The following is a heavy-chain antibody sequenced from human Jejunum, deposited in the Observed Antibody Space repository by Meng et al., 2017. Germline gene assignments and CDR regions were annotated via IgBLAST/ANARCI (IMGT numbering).Heavy chain of an antibody. J-gene: IGHJ4*02. Sequence: QLPVQQWGARLLKPSDPLSLTCAVYGGSFSDYHWTSIRQPPGKGLEWIGEINHSGSTHYRPYLESRLSISADSSKNQLSLRLNSVTAADTAVYSCVYSNYRSDYWGQGTLVTVSS. D-gene: IGHD4-11*01. CDR3: VYSNYRSDY. CDR1: GGSFSDYH. CDR2: INHSGST. V-gene: IGHV4-34*01.